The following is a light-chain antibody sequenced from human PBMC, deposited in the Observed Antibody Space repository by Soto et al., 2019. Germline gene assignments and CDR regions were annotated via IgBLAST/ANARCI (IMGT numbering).Light chain of an antibody. CDR1: SSDVGGYNY. J-gene: IGLJ1*01. CDR3: CSYAGSYTFYV. Sequence: QSVLTQPRSVSGSPGQSVTISCTGTSSDVGGYNYVSWYQQHPGKAPKLTIYDVSKRPSGVPDRFSGSKSGNTASLTISGLQAEDEADYYCCSYAGSYTFYVFGTGTKVTVL. CDR2: DVS. V-gene: IGLV2-11*01.